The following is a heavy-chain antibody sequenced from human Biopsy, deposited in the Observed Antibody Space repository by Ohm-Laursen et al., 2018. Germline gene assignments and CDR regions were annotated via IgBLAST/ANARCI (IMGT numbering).Heavy chain of an antibody. CDR1: GGSINNYY. J-gene: IGHJ5*02. V-gene: IGHV4-59*08. Sequence: TLSLTCTVSGGSINNYYWSWVRQPPGKGLEWIGYMYYSGSSDSNPSPKSRVTISVDTSTNQFSLKVSSVTAADTALYFCARHPTGFWFDPWGQGTLVIVSS. CDR2: MYYSGSS. CDR3: ARHPTGFWFDP.